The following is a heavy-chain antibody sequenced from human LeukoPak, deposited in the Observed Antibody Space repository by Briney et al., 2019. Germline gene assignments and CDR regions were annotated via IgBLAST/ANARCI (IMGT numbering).Heavy chain of an antibody. D-gene: IGHD4-17*01. CDR3: AKFSYGDYVA. Sequence: GGSLRLSCEASGFVFNKNGMHWVRQAPGKGLEWVAFVRHDESKKYYADSVKGRFTISRDNSKNTLSLQMNGLRADDTAVYYCAKFSYGDYVAWGRGTLVTVSP. V-gene: IGHV3-30*02. J-gene: IGHJ4*02. CDR2: VRHDESKK. CDR1: GFVFNKNG.